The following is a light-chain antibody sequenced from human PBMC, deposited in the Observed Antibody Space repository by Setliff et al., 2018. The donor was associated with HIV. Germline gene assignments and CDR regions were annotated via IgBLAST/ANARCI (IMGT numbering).Light chain of an antibody. V-gene: IGLV2-14*03. Sequence: QSALTQPASVSGSPGQSITVSCTGTGGDIGGYNYVSWFQQHPGKAPKLVIYDVFYRPSGVSPRFSGTKSGNTASLTISRLQAEDEADYYCSSYTRSGSTYVFGTGTKVTVL. CDR3: SSYTRSGSTYV. CDR1: GGDIGGYNY. J-gene: IGLJ1*01. CDR2: DVF.